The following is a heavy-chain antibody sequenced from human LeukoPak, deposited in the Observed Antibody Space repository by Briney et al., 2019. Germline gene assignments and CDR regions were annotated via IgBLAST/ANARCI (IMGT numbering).Heavy chain of an antibody. CDR2: FDPEDGET. V-gene: IGHV1-24*01. CDR1: GYTLTELS. D-gene: IGHD3-3*01. J-gene: IGHJ6*03. CDR3: ATGYDFWSGPYYYYYYMDV. Sequence: ASVKVSCKVSGYTLTELSMHWVRQAPGKGLEWMGGFDPEDGETIYAQKFQGRVTMTEDTSTDTAYIELSRLRSEDTAVYYCATGYDFWSGPYYYYYYMDVWGKGTTVTVSS.